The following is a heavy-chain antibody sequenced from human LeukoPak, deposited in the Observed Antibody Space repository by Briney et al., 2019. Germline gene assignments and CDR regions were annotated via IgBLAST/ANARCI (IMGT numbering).Heavy chain of an antibody. CDR2: INHSGST. V-gene: IGHV4-34*01. J-gene: IGHJ4*02. Sequence: SETLSLTCAVYGGSFSGYYWSWIRQPPGKGLEWIGEINHSGSTNYNPSLKSRVTISVDTSKNQFSLKLSSVTAADTAVYYCAREGVGYDYDSSGYYPLDYWGQGTLVTVSS. CDR1: GGSFSGYY. D-gene: IGHD3-22*01. CDR3: AREGVGYDYDSSGYYPLDY.